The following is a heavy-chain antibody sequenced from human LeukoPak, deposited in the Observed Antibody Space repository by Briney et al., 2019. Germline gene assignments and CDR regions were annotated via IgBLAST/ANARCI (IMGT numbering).Heavy chain of an antibody. Sequence: GESLKIPCKGSGYTFTTYWIAWVRQMPGKGLEWMGIIYPGDSDTRYSPSFQGQVTISADKSISTAYLQWSSLKASDTAMYYCARQWTTVTSPFDIWGQGTMVTVSS. V-gene: IGHV5-51*01. J-gene: IGHJ3*02. CDR1: GYTFTTYW. D-gene: IGHD4-17*01. CDR3: ARQWTTVTSPFDI. CDR2: IYPGDSDT.